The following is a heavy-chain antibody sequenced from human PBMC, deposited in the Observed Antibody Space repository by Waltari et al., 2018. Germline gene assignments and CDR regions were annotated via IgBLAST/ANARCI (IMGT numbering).Heavy chain of an antibody. V-gene: IGHV1-69*09. CDR3: ARAGNYWYFDL. CDR2: IIPIVHVA. Sequence: QVQLVQSGAEVKEPGSSVKVSCQASGGTFRSYTVNWLRQAPGQGLEWMGNIIPIVHVAKYAQNFQGRVTFTADTSTSTAYLELSSLRSEDTAVYYCARAGNYWYFDLWGRGTLVTVSS. D-gene: IGHD1-1*01. CDR1: GGTFRSYT. J-gene: IGHJ2*01.